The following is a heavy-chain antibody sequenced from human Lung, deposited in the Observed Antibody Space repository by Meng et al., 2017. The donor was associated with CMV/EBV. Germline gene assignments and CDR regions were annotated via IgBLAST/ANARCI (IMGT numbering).Heavy chain of an antibody. Sequence: GESLKISCAASAFTFNSYVMHWVRQAPGKGLEWVAVIWYDGSNKYSADSVKGRFTISRDNSKNTLYMQMNSLRAEDTAVYYCAKDVAAPTQPYSYYTGMRFWGQGTAVTVSS. CDR1: AFTFNSYV. CDR2: IWYDGSNK. V-gene: IGHV3-33*06. J-gene: IGHJ6*02. D-gene: IGHD6-6*01. CDR3: AKDVAAPTQPYSYYTGMRF.